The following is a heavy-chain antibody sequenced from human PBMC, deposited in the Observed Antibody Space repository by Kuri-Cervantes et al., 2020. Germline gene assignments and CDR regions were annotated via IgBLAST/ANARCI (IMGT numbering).Heavy chain of an antibody. Sequence: SETLSLTCTVSGGSISSSSYYWGWIRQPPGKGLEWIGSIYYSGSTYYNPSLKSRVTISVDTSKNQFSLKLSSVTAADTAVYYCARADYYGSGAPPDFDYWGQGTLVTVSS. CDR2: IYYSGST. V-gene: IGHV4-39*01. J-gene: IGHJ4*02. CDR1: GGSISSSSYY. CDR3: ARADYYGSGAPPDFDY. D-gene: IGHD3-10*01.